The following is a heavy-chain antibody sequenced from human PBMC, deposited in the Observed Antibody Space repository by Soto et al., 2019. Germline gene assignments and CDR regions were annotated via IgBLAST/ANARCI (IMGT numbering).Heavy chain of an antibody. CDR2: ISGGRSDT. CDR1: GFTFSTYA. V-gene: IGHV3-23*01. J-gene: IGHJ4*02. D-gene: IGHD3-3*01. Sequence: WGALLVSCASSGFTFSTYAMNWVRQAPGKGLEWVSAISGGRSDTYYADSVNGRFTISRDNSKSTLYLQMNSLRAEDTAVYYCAKVYRDFWSGYTYYFDYWGQGTMVTVSS. CDR3: AKVYRDFWSGYTYYFDY.